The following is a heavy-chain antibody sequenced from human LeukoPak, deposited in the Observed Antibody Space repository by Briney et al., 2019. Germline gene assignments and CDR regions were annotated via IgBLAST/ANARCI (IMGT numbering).Heavy chain of an antibody. J-gene: IGHJ4*02. Sequence: ASVKVSCKASGYTFTSYYMHWVRQAPGQGLEWMGWINPNSGGTNYAQKFQGRVTMTRDTSISTAYMELSRLRSDDTAVYYCAREYVDLVATINFDYWGQGTLVTVSS. CDR1: GYTFTSYY. D-gene: IGHD5-12*01. CDR2: INPNSGGT. V-gene: IGHV1-2*02. CDR3: AREYVDLVATINFDY.